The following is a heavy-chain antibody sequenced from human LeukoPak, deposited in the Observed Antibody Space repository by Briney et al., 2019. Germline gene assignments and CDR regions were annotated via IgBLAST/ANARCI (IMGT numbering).Heavy chain of an antibody. D-gene: IGHD6-19*01. J-gene: IGHJ3*02. CDR3: AKGTYSSGWLPSAFDI. V-gene: IGHV3-23*01. CDR2: ISGSGGST. CDR1: GFTFSSYG. Sequence: GGSLRLSCAASGFTFSSYGMSWVRQAPGKGLEWVSAISGSGGSTYYADSVKGRFTISRDNSKNTLYLQMNSLRAEDTAVYYCAKGTYSSGWLPSAFDIWGQGTMVTVSS.